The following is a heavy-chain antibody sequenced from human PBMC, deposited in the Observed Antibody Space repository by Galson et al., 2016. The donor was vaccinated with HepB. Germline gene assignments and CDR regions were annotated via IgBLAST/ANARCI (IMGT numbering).Heavy chain of an antibody. CDR1: GFIVSSNY. V-gene: IGHV3-53*01. D-gene: IGHD2-21*01. J-gene: IGHJ4*02. Sequence: SLRLSCAASGFIVSSNYMNWVRQAPGHGLEWVSVLYASGKTYYADSVKGRYPISRDNSKNILFLQMNSLRAEDTAVYYCTRGWIREYSSGNGGGNGGDHWGQGTLVTVSS. CDR3: TRGWIREYSSGNGGGNGGDH. CDR2: LYASGKT.